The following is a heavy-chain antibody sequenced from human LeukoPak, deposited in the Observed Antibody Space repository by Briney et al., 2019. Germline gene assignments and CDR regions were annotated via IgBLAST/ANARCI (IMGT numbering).Heavy chain of an antibody. CDR1: GFTVSSNY. CDR3: ARSVVILYWYFDL. CDR2: IYSGGST. Sequence: GGSLRLSCAASGFTVSSNYMSWVRQAPGKGLEWVSVIYSGGSTYYADSVKGRFTISRDNSKNTLYLQMNSLRAEDTAVYYCARSVVILYWYFDLWGRGTLVTVSS. V-gene: IGHV3-53*01. J-gene: IGHJ2*01. D-gene: IGHD4-23*01.